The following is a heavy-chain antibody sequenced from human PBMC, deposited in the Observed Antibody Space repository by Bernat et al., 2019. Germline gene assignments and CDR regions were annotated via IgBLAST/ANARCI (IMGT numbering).Heavy chain of an antibody. V-gene: IGHV3-30-3*01. CDR1: GFTFSSYA. D-gene: IGHD6-13*01. CDR2: ISYDGSNK. J-gene: IGHJ6*02. Sequence: QVQLVESGGGVVQPGRSLRLSCAASGFTFSSYAMHWVRQAPGKGLEWVAVISYDGSNKYYADSVKCRFTISRDNSKNTLYLQMNSLRAEDTDVYYCARVAAASGTKYYYYYGMDVWGQGTTVTVSS. CDR3: ARVAAASGTKYYYYYGMDV.